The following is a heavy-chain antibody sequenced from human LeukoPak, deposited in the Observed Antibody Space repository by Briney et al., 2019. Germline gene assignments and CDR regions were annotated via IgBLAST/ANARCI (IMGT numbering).Heavy chain of an antibody. CDR3: ARHPGYSSSLDY. V-gene: IGHV3-73*01. CDR2: IRSTANTYAT. D-gene: IGHD6-13*01. Sequence: PGGSLRLSCAASGFTFSGSAMHWVRQASGKGLEWVGRIRSTANTYATAYAASVNGRFTISRDDSKNTAYLQMNSLKTEDTAVYYCARHPGYSSSLDYWGQGTLVTVSS. CDR1: GFTFSGSA. J-gene: IGHJ4*02.